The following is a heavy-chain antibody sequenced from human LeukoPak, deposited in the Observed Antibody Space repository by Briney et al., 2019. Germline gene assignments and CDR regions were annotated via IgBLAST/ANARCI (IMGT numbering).Heavy chain of an antibody. V-gene: IGHV1-18*01. CDR1: GFTFTNYG. CDR2: ISAYNGDT. J-gene: IGHJ4*02. D-gene: IGHD5-18*01. CDR3: AREAEAELWSPVDY. Sequence: ASVKVSCKASGFTFTNYGISWVRQAPGQGLEWMGWISAYNGDTNYAQKLQDRVTMTTDTSTSTAYMELRSLRSDDTAVYYCAREAEAELWSPVDYWGQGTLVTVSS.